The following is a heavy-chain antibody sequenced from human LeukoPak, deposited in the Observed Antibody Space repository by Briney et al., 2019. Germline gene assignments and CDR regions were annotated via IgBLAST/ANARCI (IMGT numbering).Heavy chain of an antibody. CDR1: VGSISSSIYC. CDR2: IYYSGST. J-gene: IGHJ4*02. CDR3: ARQRGYYDSSGYSYYFDY. V-gene: IGHV4-39*01. D-gene: IGHD3-22*01. Sequence: SETLSLSCTLSVGSISSSIYCWGWARQHRGKGLEWNGSIYYSGSTYYHPSLKTRVTIPVNTPKNQFSLKLSSVTAADTAVYNCARQRGYYDSSGYSYYFDYWGQGTLVTVSS.